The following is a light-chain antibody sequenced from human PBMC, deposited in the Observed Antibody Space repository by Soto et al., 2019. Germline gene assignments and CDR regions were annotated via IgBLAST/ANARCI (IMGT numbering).Light chain of an antibody. J-gene: IGKJ5*01. CDR1: QSISIY. CDR2: GAS. V-gene: IGKV1-39*01. CDR3: QQTYTTPEIT. Sequence: DIQMTQSPASLSASLGCICTIACLASQSISIYLNWYQLKPGKAPNLLMYGASYLKSGVPTRFSGSGSGTDFTLTISSLQPEDFAIYYCQQTYTTPEITFGQVTLLEIK.